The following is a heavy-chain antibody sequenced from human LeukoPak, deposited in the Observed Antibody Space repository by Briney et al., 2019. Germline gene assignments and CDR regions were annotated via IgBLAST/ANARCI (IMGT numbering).Heavy chain of an antibody. D-gene: IGHD2-2*01. V-gene: IGHV3-30*02. J-gene: IGHJ4*02. CDR1: GFNFNTFI. CDR3: AKEMGYCSITSCPPRHPVDS. CDR2: LRAGGPYGTEK. Sequence: GGSLRLSCATSGFNFNTFIMHWVRQGPGKGLEWVTFLRAGGPYGTEKFYADSVKGRFTISTDNSKKTLFLQMNSLRPEDTAVYYCAKEMGYCSITSCPPRHPVDSWGQGTLVTVSS.